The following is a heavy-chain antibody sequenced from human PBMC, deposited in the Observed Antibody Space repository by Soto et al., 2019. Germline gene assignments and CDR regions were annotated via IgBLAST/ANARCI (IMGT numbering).Heavy chain of an antibody. D-gene: IGHD3-16*01. J-gene: IGHJ6*02. CDR3: ARGPYVSVYYNYGMDV. V-gene: IGHV1-69*13. CDR1: GGTFSSYA. CDR2: IIPIFGTA. Sequence: GASVKVSCKAPGGTFSSYAISWVRQAPGQGLEWMGGIIPIFGTANYAQKFQGRVTITADESTSTAYMELSSLRSEDTAVYYCARGPYVSVYYNYGMDVWGQGTTVTVYS.